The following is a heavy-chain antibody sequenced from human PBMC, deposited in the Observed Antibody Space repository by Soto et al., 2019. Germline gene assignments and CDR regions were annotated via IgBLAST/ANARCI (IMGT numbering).Heavy chain of an antibody. CDR2: ISSSSSYI. D-gene: IGHD3-10*01. CDR3: ARDTRAYYGSGSYSSFDY. V-gene: IGHV3-21*01. CDR1: GFTFSSYS. Sequence: GGSLRLSCAVSGFTFSSYSMNWVRQAPGKGLEWVSSISSSSSYIYYADSVKGRFTISRDNAKNSLYLQMNSLRVEDTAVYYCARDTRAYYGSGSYSSFDYWGQGTLVTVSS. J-gene: IGHJ4*02.